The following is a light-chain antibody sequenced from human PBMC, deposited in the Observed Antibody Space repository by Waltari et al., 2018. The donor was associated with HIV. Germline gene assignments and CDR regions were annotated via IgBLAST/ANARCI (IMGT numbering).Light chain of an antibody. CDR3: QQYGTSPT. CDR1: ATGSSNF. V-gene: IGKV3-20*01. CDR2: GAS. Sequence: EIVLTQSPGTLSLSPGDRATLLCRASATGSSNFLACYQQKPGQAPRLLIYGASNRVTGVPDMFSGGGSRTDFTLSITRLEHDDCAVYYCQQYGTSPTFGQGTKVEIK. J-gene: IGKJ1*01.